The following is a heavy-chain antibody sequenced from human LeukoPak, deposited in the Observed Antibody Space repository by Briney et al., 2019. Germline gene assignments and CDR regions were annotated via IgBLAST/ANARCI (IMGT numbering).Heavy chain of an antibody. CDR1: GFTVDSNY. Sequence: GGSLRLSCAASGFTVDSNYMTWVRQAPGKGLEWVSVIYSGGSTYYADSVKGRFTISRDNSKNTLHLQMNSLRAEDTAVYYCAKEAVAGTLDHWGQGTLVTVSS. V-gene: IGHV3-66*01. J-gene: IGHJ4*02. CDR3: AKEAVAGTLDH. CDR2: IYSGGST. D-gene: IGHD6-19*01.